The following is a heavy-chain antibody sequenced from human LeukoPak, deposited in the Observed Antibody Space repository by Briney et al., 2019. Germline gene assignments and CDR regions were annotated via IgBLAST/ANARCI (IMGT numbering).Heavy chain of an antibody. V-gene: IGHV3-48*01. CDR2: ISSSSSTI. CDR3: AKVGLAYCGGDCSRPGDY. J-gene: IGHJ4*02. CDR1: GFTFSSYS. D-gene: IGHD2-21*02. Sequence: GGSLRLSCAASGFTFSSYSMNWVRQAPGKGLEWVSYISSSSSTIYYADSVKGRFTISRDNAKNSLFLQMNSLRAEDTAVYYSAKVGLAYCGGDCSRPGDYWGQGTLVTVSS.